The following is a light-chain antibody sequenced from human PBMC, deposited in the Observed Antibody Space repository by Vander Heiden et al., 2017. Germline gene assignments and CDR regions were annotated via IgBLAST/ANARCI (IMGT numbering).Light chain of an antibody. V-gene: IGLV2-23*02. CDR3: CAHAGRDTYV. CDR2: DVN. J-gene: IGLJ1*01. CDR1: TTHVWAHNL. Sequence: QSALPRPASVSGSPGQSLHISATGPTTHVWAHNLVSCYQQHPGKAHKLILYDVNKRPAGVSNRFAGSKAGNTASLTISGHQAEDEADYYCCAHAGRDTYVIGGGTKVTVL.